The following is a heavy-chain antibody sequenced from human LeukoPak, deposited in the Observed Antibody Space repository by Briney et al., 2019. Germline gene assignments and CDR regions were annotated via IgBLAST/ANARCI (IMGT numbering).Heavy chain of an antibody. D-gene: IGHD4-23*01. V-gene: IGHV3-21*01. CDR2: ISSSSSYI. CDR3: ASYGGNRYYYYYYMDV. CDR1: GFTFSDHY. J-gene: IGHJ6*03. Sequence: GGSLRLSCAASGFTFSDHYMDWVRQAPGKGLEWVSSISSSSSYIYYADSVKGRFTISRDNAKNSLYLQMNSLRAEDTAVYYCASYGGNRYYYYYYMDVWGKGTTVTVSS.